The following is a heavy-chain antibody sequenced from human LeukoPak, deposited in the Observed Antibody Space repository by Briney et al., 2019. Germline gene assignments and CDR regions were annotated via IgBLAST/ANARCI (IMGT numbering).Heavy chain of an antibody. CDR3: AREHATMNGDHCAFDI. CDR2: INPSGGST. J-gene: IGHJ3*02. D-gene: IGHD3-10*02. Sequence: GASVKVSCKASGYTFTSYYMHWVRQAPGQGLEWMGIINPSGGSTSYAQKFQGRVTMTRDTSTSTVYMELSSLRSEGTAVYYCAREHATMNGDHCAFDIWGQGTMVTVSS. CDR1: GYTFTSYY. V-gene: IGHV1-46*01.